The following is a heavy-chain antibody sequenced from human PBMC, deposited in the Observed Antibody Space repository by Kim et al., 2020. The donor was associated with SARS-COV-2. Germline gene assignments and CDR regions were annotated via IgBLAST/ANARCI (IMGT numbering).Heavy chain of an antibody. CDR2: ISWDGGIT. CDR3: TKVRYYGGRIAYFDL. D-gene: IGHD3-22*01. J-gene: IGHJ2*01. V-gene: IGHV3-43*01. Sequence: GGSLRLSCAASGFKFDDDAMHWVRQAPGKGLEWISLISWDGGITSYADSVKGRFTVSRDNRMKSLFLQMNSLMTVDTASYYCTKVRYYGGRIAYFDLWGRGTQVTVSS. CDR1: GFKFDDDA.